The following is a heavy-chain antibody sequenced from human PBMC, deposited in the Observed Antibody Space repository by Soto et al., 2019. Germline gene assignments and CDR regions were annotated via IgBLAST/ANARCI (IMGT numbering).Heavy chain of an antibody. Sequence: GGSLRLSCAASGFPFSSYAMSWVRQAPGKGLEWVSAISGSGGSTYYADSVKGRFTISRDNSKNTLYLQMNSLRAEDTAVYYCANPYCSSTSCYHYYYAMDVWGQGTTVTVSS. CDR3: ANPYCSSTSCYHYYYAMDV. CDR1: GFPFSSYA. CDR2: ISGSGGST. D-gene: IGHD2-2*01. J-gene: IGHJ6*02. V-gene: IGHV3-23*01.